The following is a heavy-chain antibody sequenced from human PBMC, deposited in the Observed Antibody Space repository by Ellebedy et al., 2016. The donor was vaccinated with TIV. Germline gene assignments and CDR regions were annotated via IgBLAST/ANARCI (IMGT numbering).Heavy chain of an antibody. CDR3: ARGGWLQLSYYFDY. D-gene: IGHD5-24*01. Sequence: GESLKISCAASGFTFSSYSMNWVRQAPGKGLEWVAVISYDGSNKYYADSVKGRFTISRDNSKNTLYLQMNSLRAEDTAVYYCARGGWLQLSYYFDYWGQGTLVTVSS. J-gene: IGHJ4*02. V-gene: IGHV3-30*03. CDR1: GFTFSSYS. CDR2: ISYDGSNK.